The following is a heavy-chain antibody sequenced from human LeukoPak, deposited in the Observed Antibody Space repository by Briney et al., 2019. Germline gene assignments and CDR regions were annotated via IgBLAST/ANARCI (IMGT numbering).Heavy chain of an antibody. CDR2: IKSKTDGGTA. Sequence: GGSLRLSCAASGFAFPNTWMSWVRQAPGKGLEWVGRIKSKTDGGTADYAAPGKGRFTISRDDSKNTMYLQMNSLETEDTAVYYCITWRWFDPWGQGTLVTVSS. CDR3: ITWRWFDP. J-gene: IGHJ5*02. CDR1: GFAFPNTW. V-gene: IGHV3-15*01.